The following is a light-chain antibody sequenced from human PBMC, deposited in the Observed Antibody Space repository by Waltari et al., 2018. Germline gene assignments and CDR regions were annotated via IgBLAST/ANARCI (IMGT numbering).Light chain of an antibody. Sequence: DIQMTQSPSSVSAFVGERVTITCRASQDISSWLAWYQQKPGKAPKLLIYSTSALQSGVPSRFSGSGSGTDFTLTINSLQPEDFATYYSQQGNSFPPTFGQGTKVEIK. CDR1: QDISSW. CDR2: STS. CDR3: QQGNSFPPT. J-gene: IGKJ1*01. V-gene: IGKV1-12*01.